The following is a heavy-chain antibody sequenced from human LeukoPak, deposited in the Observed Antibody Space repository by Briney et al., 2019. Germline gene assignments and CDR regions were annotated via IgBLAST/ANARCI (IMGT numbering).Heavy chain of an antibody. Sequence: GGSLRLSCAASGFTFSSYSMNWVRQAPGKGLEWVSAISGSGGSTYYAGSVKGRFTIPRDNSKNTLYLQMNSLRAEDTAVYYCAKDPDYGDYGVRSSEVDPWGQGTLVTVSS. J-gene: IGHJ5*02. V-gene: IGHV3-23*01. CDR3: AKDPDYGDYGVRSSEVDP. CDR2: ISGSGGST. D-gene: IGHD4-17*01. CDR1: GFTFSSYS.